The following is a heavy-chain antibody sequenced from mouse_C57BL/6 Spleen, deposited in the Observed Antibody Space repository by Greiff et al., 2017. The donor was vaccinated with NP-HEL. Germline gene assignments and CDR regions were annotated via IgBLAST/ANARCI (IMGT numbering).Heavy chain of an antibody. CDR2: IRSGGST. CDR1: GFSLTSYG. Sequence: QVQLKESGPGLVQPSQSLSITCTVSGFSLTSYGVHWVRQSPGKGLEWLGVIRSGGSTDYNAAFLSRLTISKDNSKSQVFFKMNSLRADDTAVYYVSKNSEPRGAMDYWGQGTSVTVSS. J-gene: IGHJ4*01. V-gene: IGHV2-2*01. CDR3: SKNSEPRGAMDY.